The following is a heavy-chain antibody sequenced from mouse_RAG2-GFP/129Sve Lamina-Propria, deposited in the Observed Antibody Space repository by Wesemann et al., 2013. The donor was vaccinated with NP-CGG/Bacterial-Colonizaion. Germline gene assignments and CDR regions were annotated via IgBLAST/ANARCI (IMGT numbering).Heavy chain of an antibody. CDR1: GYTFTTYG. D-gene: IGHD1-1*01. V-gene: IGHV9-3*01. CDR2: INTYSGVP. Sequence: QIQLVQSGPELKKPGETVKISCKASGYTFTTYGMSWVKQAPGKGLKWMGWINTYSGVPTYADDFKGRFAFSLETSASTAYLQINNLKNEDTATYFCASSTVVATDYWGQGTTLTVSS. J-gene: IGHJ2*01. CDR3: ASSTVVATDY.